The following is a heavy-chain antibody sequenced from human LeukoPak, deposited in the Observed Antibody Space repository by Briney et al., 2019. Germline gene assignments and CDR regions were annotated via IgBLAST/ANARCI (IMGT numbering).Heavy chain of an antibody. D-gene: IGHD2-2*01. CDR2: ISSDESST. V-gene: IGHV3-74*01. J-gene: IGHJ4*02. CDR3: ARVERYCSGTSCYSQDYFDY. CDR1: GFTFSSYW. Sequence: GGSLRLSCAASGFTFSSYWMHWVRQAPGEGLVWVSRISSDESSTTYADSVKGRFTISRDNAKNTLYLQMNSLRAEDTAVYYCARVERYCSGTSCYSQDYFDYWGQGALVTVSS.